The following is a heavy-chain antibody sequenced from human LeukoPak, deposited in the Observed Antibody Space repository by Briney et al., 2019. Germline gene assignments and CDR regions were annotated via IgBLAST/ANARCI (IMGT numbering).Heavy chain of an antibody. CDR2: IYHSGST. CDR1: GYSISSGYY. D-gene: IGHD5-24*01. V-gene: IGHV4-38-2*02. CDR3: ARVKGERWLQLLS. J-gene: IGHJ4*02. Sequence: SETLSLTCTVSGYSISSGYYWGWIRQPPGKGLEWIGSIYHSGSTYYNPSLKSRVTISVDTSKNQFSLKLSSVTAADTAVYYCARVKGERWLQLLSWGQGTLVTVSS.